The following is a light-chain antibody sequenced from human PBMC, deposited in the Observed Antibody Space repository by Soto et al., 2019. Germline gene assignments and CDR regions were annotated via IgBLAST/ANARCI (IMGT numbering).Light chain of an antibody. Sequence: AIQMTQSPSSLSASVGDTVTITCRASQGIRNDLGCYQQKPGKAPKLLIYAASSLQSGVPSRFSGSGSGTDFTLTISSLQPEDFATYYCQQYDTYGTFGQGTKVDIK. V-gene: IGKV1-6*01. CDR3: QQYDTYGT. CDR2: AAS. CDR1: QGIRND. J-gene: IGKJ1*01.